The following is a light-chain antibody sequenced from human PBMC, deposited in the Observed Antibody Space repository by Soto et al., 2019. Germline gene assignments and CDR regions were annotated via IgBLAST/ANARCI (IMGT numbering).Light chain of an antibody. Sequence: DIQRTQSPSTLSASVGDRVSITCQASQYMSYWLAWYQQKPGKAPKLLIYKASSLESGVPSRFSGSGSGTEFTLTISSLQPDDFATYYCQQYNSQRTFGQGTKVEIK. CDR1: QYMSYW. V-gene: IGKV1-5*03. CDR3: QQYNSQRT. J-gene: IGKJ1*01. CDR2: KAS.